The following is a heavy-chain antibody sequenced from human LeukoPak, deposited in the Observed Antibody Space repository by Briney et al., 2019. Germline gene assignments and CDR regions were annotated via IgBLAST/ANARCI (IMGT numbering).Heavy chain of an antibody. Sequence: GGSLRLSCAASGFTFSSYGMHWVRQAPGKGLEWVAVISYDGSNKYYADSVKGRFTISRDNSKNTLYLQMNSLRAEDTAVYYCAKDSRPRSFDYWGQGTLVTVSS. CDR3: AKDSRPRSFDY. J-gene: IGHJ4*02. CDR2: ISYDGSNK. CDR1: GFTFSSYG. V-gene: IGHV3-30*18.